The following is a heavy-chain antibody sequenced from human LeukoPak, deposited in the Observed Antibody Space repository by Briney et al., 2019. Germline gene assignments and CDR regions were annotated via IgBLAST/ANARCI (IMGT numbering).Heavy chain of an antibody. J-gene: IGHJ3*02. V-gene: IGHV4-38-2*01. D-gene: IGHD2-2*01. CDR2: IYHSGST. CDR1: GYSISSGYY. CDR3: ARRIGYCSSSSCYSAFDI. Sequence: SETLSLTCAVSGYSISSGYYWGWIRLPPGKGLEWIGSIYHSGSTYYNPSLKSRVSISVDTSKNQFSLKLSSVTAADTAVYYCARRIGYCSSSSCYSAFDIWGQGAMVTVSS.